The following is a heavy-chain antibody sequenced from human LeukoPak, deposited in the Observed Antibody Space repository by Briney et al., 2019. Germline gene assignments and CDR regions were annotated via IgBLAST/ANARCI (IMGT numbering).Heavy chain of an antibody. V-gene: IGHV3-30*18. D-gene: IGHD3-22*01. Sequence: GGSLRLSCAASGFTFSSYGVHWVRQAPGKGLEWVAVISYDGSNKYYADSVKGRFTISRDNSKNTLYLQMNSLRAEDTAVYYCAKDLNDSSGYGLDDAFDIWGQGTMVTVSS. CDR2: ISYDGSNK. CDR3: AKDLNDSSGYGLDDAFDI. J-gene: IGHJ3*02. CDR1: GFTFSSYG.